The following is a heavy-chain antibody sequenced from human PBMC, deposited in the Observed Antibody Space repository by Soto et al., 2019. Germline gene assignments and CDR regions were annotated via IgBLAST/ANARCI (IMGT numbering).Heavy chain of an antibody. Sequence: RGESLKISCQGSGYRFTSFWIGWVPQMPGKGLDGMGIISPGDSDTRYSPSFQGQVTISDDKSISTAYLQWSSLKASDTAMYYCARLFSSYQLWVPTVWGQGTMVTVSS. J-gene: IGHJ3*01. D-gene: IGHD5-18*01. CDR3: ARLFSSYQLWVPTV. CDR2: ISPGDSDT. V-gene: IGHV5-51*01. CDR1: GYRFTSFW.